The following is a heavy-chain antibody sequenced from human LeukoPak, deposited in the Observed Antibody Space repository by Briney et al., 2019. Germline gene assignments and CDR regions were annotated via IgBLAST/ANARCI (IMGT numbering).Heavy chain of an antibody. Sequence: GGSLRLSCAVSGFTFSDYYMSWIRQAPGKGLEWVSSISSSSSYIYYADSVKGRFTISRDNAKNSLYLQMNSLRAEDTAVYYCARGVGGYDFWGVDYWGQGTLVTVSS. J-gene: IGHJ4*02. V-gene: IGHV3-11*06. D-gene: IGHD3-3*01. CDR2: ISSSSSYI. CDR3: ARGVGGYDFWGVDY. CDR1: GFTFSDYY.